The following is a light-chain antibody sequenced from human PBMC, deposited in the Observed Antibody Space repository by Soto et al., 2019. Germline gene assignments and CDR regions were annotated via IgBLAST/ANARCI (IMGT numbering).Light chain of an antibody. CDR1: YSNIGIND. Sequence: QSALTQPPSASGTPGQRVTVSCSGTYSNIGINDGHWYRQLSGTAPQILIYDTSQRATGVPDRFSGSRSGTSASLVISGLQTEDEADYHCAAWDDSLNGPAFGGGTKLTVL. J-gene: IGLJ2*01. V-gene: IGLV1-44*01. CDR3: AAWDDSLNGPA. CDR2: DTS.